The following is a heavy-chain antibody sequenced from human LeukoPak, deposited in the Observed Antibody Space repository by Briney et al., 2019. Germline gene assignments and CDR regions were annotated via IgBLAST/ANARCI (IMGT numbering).Heavy chain of an antibody. V-gene: IGHV3-21*01. Sequence: PGGSLSLSCAASGFTLSNYAMNWGRQAPGKGLEWVSSISSTSSYIYYADSVKGRFTISRDNAKNPLFLQMNSLRVEDTPVYYCARGVAAASYYFDYWGQGTLVTVSS. D-gene: IGHD6-13*01. CDR2: ISSTSSYI. J-gene: IGHJ4*02. CDR3: ARGVAAASYYFDY. CDR1: GFTLSNYA.